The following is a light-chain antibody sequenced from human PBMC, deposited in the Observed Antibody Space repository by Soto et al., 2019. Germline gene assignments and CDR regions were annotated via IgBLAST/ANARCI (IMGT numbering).Light chain of an antibody. CDR3: SSYAGSNNVV. V-gene: IGLV2-14*01. J-gene: IGLJ2*01. CDR2: EVT. CDR1: SDDVGGYNY. Sequence: QSALTQPASVSGSPGQSITISCTGTSDDVGGYNYVSWYQQHPGTAPTLIIYEVTNRPSGVSNRFSGSKSGNTASLTISGLQAEDESYYYCSSYAGSNNVVFGGGTKVTVL.